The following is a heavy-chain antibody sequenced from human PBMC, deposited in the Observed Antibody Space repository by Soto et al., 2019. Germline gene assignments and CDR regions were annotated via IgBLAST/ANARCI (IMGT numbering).Heavy chain of an antibody. Sequence: PGGSRRRSWAASGFTVSSNYMSWVRQAPGKGLEWVSVIYSGGSTYYADSVKGRFTISRDNSKNTLYLQMNSLRAEDTAVYYCARGISDYGDYVSAFDIWGQGTMVTVS. J-gene: IGHJ3*02. D-gene: IGHD4-17*01. CDR2: IYSGGST. CDR3: ARGISDYGDYVSAFDI. V-gene: IGHV3-53*01. CDR1: GFTVSSNY.